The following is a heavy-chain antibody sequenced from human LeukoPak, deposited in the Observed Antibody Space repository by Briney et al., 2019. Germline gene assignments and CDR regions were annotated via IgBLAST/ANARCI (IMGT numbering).Heavy chain of an antibody. V-gene: IGHV3-11*01. Sequence: PGGSLRLSCAASGFTFSDYYMSWIRQAPGKGLEWVSYISSSGSTIYYADSVKGRFTISRDNAKNSLYLQMNSLRAEDTAVYYCARPAASPYYYYYYMDVWGKGTTVTVS. CDR3: ARPAASPYYYYYYMDV. CDR1: GFTFSDYY. J-gene: IGHJ6*03. CDR2: ISSSGSTI. D-gene: IGHD6-13*01.